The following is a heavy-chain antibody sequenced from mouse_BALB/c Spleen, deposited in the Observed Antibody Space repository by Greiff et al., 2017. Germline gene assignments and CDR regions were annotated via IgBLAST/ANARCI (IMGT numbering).Heavy chain of an antibody. CDR1: GFSLTSYG. CDR3: ASYYYGSSYIWYFDV. V-gene: IGHV2-2*02. J-gene: IGHJ1*01. Sequence: EMLVESGPGLVQPSQSLSITCTVSGFSLTSYGVHWVRQSPGKGLEWLGVIWSGGSTDYNAAFISRLSISKDNSKSQVFFKMNSLQANDTAIYYCASYYYGSSYIWYFDVWGAGTTVTVSS. D-gene: IGHD1-1*01. CDR2: IWSGGST.